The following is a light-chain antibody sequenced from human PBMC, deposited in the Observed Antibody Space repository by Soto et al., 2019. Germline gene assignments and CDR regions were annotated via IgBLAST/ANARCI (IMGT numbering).Light chain of an antibody. V-gene: IGKV1-8*01. CDR2: AAS. J-gene: IGKJ2*01. CDR1: QGISSY. Sequence: AIRMTQSPSSLSASTGDRVTITCRASQGISSYLAWYQQKPGKAPKLLIYAASTLQSGVPSRFSGSVSGTDFTLTISCLQSEDFATYHCQQYYSYPYTFGQGTKLEIK. CDR3: QQYYSYPYT.